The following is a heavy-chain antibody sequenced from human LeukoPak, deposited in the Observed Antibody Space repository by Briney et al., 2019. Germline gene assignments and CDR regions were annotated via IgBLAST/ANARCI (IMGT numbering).Heavy chain of an antibody. Sequence: SETLSLTCTVSGGSISSYYWSWIRQPAGKGLEWIGRTYTSGSTNYNPSLKSRVTMSVDTSKNQFSLKLSSVTAADTAVYYCARRGRVVSGSYDWFDPWGQGTLVTVSS. D-gene: IGHD2-21*01. CDR3: ARRGRVVSGSYDWFDP. CDR1: GGSISSYY. CDR2: TYTSGST. V-gene: IGHV4-4*07. J-gene: IGHJ5*02.